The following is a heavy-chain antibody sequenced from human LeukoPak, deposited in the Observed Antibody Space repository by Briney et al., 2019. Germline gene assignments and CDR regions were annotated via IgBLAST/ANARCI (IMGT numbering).Heavy chain of an antibody. CDR2: ISYDGSNK. Sequence: GGSLRLSCAASGFTFSSYGMHWVRQAPGKGLEWVAVISYDGSNKYYADSVKGRFTISRDNSKNTLYLQMNSLRAEDTALYYCAKDMHSSSSGWFDPWGQGTLVTVSS. CDR1: GFTFSSYG. V-gene: IGHV3-30*18. CDR3: AKDMHSSSSGWFDP. D-gene: IGHD6-6*01. J-gene: IGHJ5*02.